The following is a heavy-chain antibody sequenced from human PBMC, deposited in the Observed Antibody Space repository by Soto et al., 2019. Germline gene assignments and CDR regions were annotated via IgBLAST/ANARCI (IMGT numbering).Heavy chain of an antibody. J-gene: IGHJ6*02. CDR3: ARESADLTTYGDYSRGGMDV. V-gene: IGHV1-18*01. CDR2: ISAYNGNT. CDR1: GYTFTSYG. D-gene: IGHD4-17*01. Sequence: QVQLVQSGAEVKKPGASVKVSCKASGYTFTSYGISWVRQAPGQGLEWMGWISAYNGNTNYAQKLQGRVTMTTDTSTSTAYMELRSLRSDDTAVYDCARESADLTTYGDYSRGGMDVWGHGTTVTVSS.